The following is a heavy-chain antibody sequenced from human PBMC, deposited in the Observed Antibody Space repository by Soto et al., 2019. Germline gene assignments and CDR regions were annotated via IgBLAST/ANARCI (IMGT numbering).Heavy chain of an antibody. V-gene: IGHV1-69*13. D-gene: IGHD6-13*01. CDR2: IVPIYRTA. CDR1: GGTFSSYR. Sequence: SVKVSCKASGGTFSSYRINWVRQAPGQGLEWVGGIVPIYRTADYAQKFQGRVTITADESARTAYMELRSLKSQDTAVYYCARDSGAKLSSSWGQGXLVTVYS. J-gene: IGHJ4*02. CDR3: ARDSGAKLSSS.